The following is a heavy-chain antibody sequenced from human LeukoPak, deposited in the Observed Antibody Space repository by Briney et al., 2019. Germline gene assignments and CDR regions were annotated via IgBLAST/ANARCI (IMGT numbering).Heavy chain of an antibody. V-gene: IGHV3-53*01. J-gene: IGHJ4*02. D-gene: IGHD3-22*01. CDR3: ASSTTRISMIVVV. CDR1: GFPFSGYA. Sequence: GGSLRLSCAASGFPFSGYAMHWVRQPPGKGLEWVSVIYSDGGTYYTDSVKGRFTISRDISKNTLYLQMNRLRAEDTAVYYCASSTTRISMIVVVWGQGTLVTVSS. CDR2: IYSDGGT.